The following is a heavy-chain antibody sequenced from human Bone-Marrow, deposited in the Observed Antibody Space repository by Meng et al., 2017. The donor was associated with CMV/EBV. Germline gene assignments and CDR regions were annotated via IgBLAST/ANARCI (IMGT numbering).Heavy chain of an antibody. CDR1: GFSISSFW. J-gene: IGHJ6*02. Sequence: GESLKISCVASGFSISSFWMSWVRQAPGKGLEWVANIEQDGSEKYYVDSVKGRFTISRDNAKNSLYLQMNSLRAEDTAVYYCARESAWYSYGYGDYYYGMDVWGQGTTVTVSS. CDR3: ARESAWYSYGYGDYYYGMDV. D-gene: IGHD5-18*01. V-gene: IGHV3-7*01. CDR2: IEQDGSEK.